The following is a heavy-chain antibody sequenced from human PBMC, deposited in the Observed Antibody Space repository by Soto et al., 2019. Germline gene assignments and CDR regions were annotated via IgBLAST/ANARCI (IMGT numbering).Heavy chain of an antibody. CDR3: VRATYFCDSSGYTRCFAY. D-gene: IGHD3-22*01. J-gene: IGHJ4*02. Sequence: EVQLVESGGGLVQPGGSLRLSCAGSGFTLSDYYIDWVRQAPGKGLEWVCRSRDKAQGYSTAYAASVKGRFTTSRNESKNSVYRIMNSPKTEDTAVYYCVRATYFCDSSGYTRCFAYWGQGTLVTVSS. CDR2: SRDKAQGYST. CDR1: GFTLSDYY. V-gene: IGHV3-72*01.